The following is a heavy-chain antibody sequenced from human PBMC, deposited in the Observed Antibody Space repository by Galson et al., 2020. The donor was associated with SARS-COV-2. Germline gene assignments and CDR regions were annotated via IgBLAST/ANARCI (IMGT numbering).Heavy chain of an antibody. V-gene: IGHV3-30*18. Sequence: GGSLRLSCAASGFTFSSYGMHWVRQAPGKGLEWVAVISYDGSNKYYADSVKGRFTISRDNSKNTLYLQMNSLRAEDTAVYYCAKDRNTLSYYDFWSGYPYYGMDVWGQGTTVTVSS. CDR3: AKDRNTLSYYDFWSGYPYYGMDV. CDR2: ISYDGSNK. D-gene: IGHD3-3*01. J-gene: IGHJ6*02. CDR1: GFTFSSYG.